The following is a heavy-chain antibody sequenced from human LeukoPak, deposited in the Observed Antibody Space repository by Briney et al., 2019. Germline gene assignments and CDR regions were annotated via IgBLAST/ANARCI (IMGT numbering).Heavy chain of an antibody. Sequence: GGSLRLSCAASGFTFSSYGMHWVRQAPGKGLEWVAVISYDGSNKYYADSVKGRFTISRDNSKNTLCLQMNSLRAEDTAVYYCAKDRTPYYYDSSGTSLDYWGQGTLVTVSS. J-gene: IGHJ4*02. CDR2: ISYDGSNK. D-gene: IGHD3-22*01. CDR1: GFTFSSYG. CDR3: AKDRTPYYYDSSGTSLDY. V-gene: IGHV3-30*18.